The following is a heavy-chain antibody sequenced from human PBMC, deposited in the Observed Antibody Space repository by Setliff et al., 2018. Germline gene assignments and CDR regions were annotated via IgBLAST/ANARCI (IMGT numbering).Heavy chain of an antibody. D-gene: IGHD2-2*01. V-gene: IGHV1-18*01. Sequence: ASVKVSCKASGYTFTNFGISWVRQAPGQGLEWMGWISASNGRTNYAQKFQGRVTMTTDTSTSTAYMDLRSLRSDDTAVYYCARLVRYCTTTSCQRLSGDEYWGQGTVVTVSS. CDR1: GYTFTNFG. J-gene: IGHJ4*02. CDR2: ISASNGRT. CDR3: ARLVRYCTTTSCQRLSGDEY.